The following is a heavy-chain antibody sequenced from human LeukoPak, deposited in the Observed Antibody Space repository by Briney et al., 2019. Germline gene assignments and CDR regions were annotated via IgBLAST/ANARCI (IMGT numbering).Heavy chain of an antibody. V-gene: IGHV3-9*03. D-gene: IGHD3-22*01. CDR1: GFTFDDYA. Sequence: GGSLRLSCAASGFTFDDYAMHWVRQAPGKGLEWVSGISWNSGSIGYADSVKGRFTISRDNAKNSLYLQMNSLRAEDMALYYCAKDNRAHYDRGAFDIWGQGTMVTVSS. CDR3: AKDNRAHYDRGAFDI. J-gene: IGHJ3*02. CDR2: ISWNSGSI.